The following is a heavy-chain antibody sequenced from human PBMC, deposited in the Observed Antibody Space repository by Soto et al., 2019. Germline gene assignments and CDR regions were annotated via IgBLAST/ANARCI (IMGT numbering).Heavy chain of an antibody. V-gene: IGHV6-1*01. J-gene: IGHJ4*02. CDR2: TYYRSKWYN. D-gene: IGHD3-22*01. Sequence: PSQTLSLTCAISGDSVSSNSAAWNWIRQSPSRGLEWLGRTYYRSKWYNDYAVSVKSRITINPDTSKNQFSLQLNSVTPEDTAVDYCARAPLLEYYDSSGSLDYWGQGTLVTVSS. CDR3: ARAPLLEYYDSSGSLDY. CDR1: GDSVSSNSAA.